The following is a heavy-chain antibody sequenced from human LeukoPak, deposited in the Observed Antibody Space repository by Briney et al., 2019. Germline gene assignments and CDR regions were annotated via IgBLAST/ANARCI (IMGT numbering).Heavy chain of an antibody. D-gene: IGHD2-15*01. CDR1: GGSISGYY. V-gene: IGHV4-59*08. CDR2: IYSNGNT. CDR3: VRHRIVVAATGVFDY. Sequence: SSETLSLTCTVSGGSISGYYWSWVRQPPGKGLEWIGYIYSNGNTNYNPSLMSRVTISVDMSKNEFSLNLSSVTAADTAVYFCVRHRIVVAATGVFDYWGQGTLVPVS. J-gene: IGHJ4*02.